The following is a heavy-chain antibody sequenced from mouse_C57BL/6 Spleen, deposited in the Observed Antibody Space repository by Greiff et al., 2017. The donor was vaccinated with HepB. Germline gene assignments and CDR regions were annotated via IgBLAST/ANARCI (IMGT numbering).Heavy chain of an antibody. Sequence: QVQLQQPGAELVKPGASVKMSCKASGYTFTSYWITWVKQRPGQGLEWIGDIYPGSGSTNYNEKFKSKATLTVDTSSSPAYMHLSSLTSEDSAVYYWARGNYDSGGVFAYWGQGTLVTVSA. D-gene: IGHD2-4*01. J-gene: IGHJ3*01. CDR3: ARGNYDSGGVFAY. V-gene: IGHV1-55*01. CDR1: GYTFTSYW. CDR2: IYPGSGST.